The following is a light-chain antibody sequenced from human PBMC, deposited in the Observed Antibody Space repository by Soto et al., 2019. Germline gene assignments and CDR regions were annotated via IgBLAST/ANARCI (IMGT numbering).Light chain of an antibody. V-gene: IGKV3-15*01. CDR3: QQYIILPT. CDR1: QSVSSN. Sequence: IVMTHSPATLSVSKRERATLSCRASQSVSSNLAWYQQKPGQAPRLLIYGASTRATGIPARFSGSGSGTEFTLTICSLQSEDFAVYYCQQYIILPTFG. J-gene: IGKJ2*01. CDR2: GAS.